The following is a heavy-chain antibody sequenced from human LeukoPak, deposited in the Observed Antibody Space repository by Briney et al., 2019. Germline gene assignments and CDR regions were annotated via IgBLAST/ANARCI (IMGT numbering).Heavy chain of an antibody. CDR2: MNPNSGNT. CDR3: ARLIGDQNYYYYYMDV. V-gene: IGHV1-8*03. Sequence: ASVKVSCKASGYTFTSYDINWVRQATGQGLEWMGWMNPNSGNTGYAQKFQGRVTITRNTSISTAYMELSSLRSEDTAVYYCARLIGDQNYYYYYMDVWGKGTTVTVSS. J-gene: IGHJ6*03. D-gene: IGHD4-17*01. CDR1: GYTFTSYD.